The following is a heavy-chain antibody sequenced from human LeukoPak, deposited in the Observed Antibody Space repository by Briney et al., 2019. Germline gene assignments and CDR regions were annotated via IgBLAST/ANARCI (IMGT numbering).Heavy chain of an antibody. Sequence: AGGSLRLSCAASGFTFSSYAMHWVRQAPGKGLEWIGYIYYSGSTNYNPSLKSRVTISVDTSKNQFSLKLSSVTAADTAVYYCARMTTVAWFDPWGQGTLVTVSS. D-gene: IGHD4-23*01. V-gene: IGHV4-59*01. CDR1: GFTFSSYA. J-gene: IGHJ5*02. CDR2: IYYSGST. CDR3: ARMTTVAWFDP.